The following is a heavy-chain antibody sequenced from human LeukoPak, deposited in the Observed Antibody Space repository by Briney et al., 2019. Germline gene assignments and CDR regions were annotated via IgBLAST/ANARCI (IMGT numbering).Heavy chain of an antibody. CDR2: IYHSGST. Sequence: PSETLSLTCTVSGGSISSYYWSWIRQPPGKGLEWIGSIYHSGSTYYNPSLKSRVTISVDTSKNQFSLKLSSVTAADTAVYYCASGYGDYVGEDYWGQGTLVTVSS. V-gene: IGHV4-59*08. J-gene: IGHJ4*02. CDR3: ASGYGDYVGEDY. CDR1: GGSISSYY. D-gene: IGHD4-17*01.